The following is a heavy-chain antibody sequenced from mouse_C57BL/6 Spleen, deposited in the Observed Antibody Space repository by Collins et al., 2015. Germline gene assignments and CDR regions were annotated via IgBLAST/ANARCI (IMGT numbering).Heavy chain of an antibody. J-gene: IGHJ4*01. Sequence: QVQLQQPGAELVRPGSSVKLSCKASGCTFTSYWMHWVKQRPIQGLEWIGNIDPSDSETHYNQKFKDKATLTVDKSSSTAYMQLSSLTSEDSAVYYCARSYYGSSPYAMDYWGQGTSVTVSS. CDR3: ARSYYGSSPYAMDY. CDR2: IDPSDSET. V-gene: IGHV1-52*01. D-gene: IGHD1-1*01. CDR1: GCTFTSYW.